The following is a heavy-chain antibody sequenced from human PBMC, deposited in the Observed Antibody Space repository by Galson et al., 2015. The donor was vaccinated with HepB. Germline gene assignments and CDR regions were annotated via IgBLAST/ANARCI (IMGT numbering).Heavy chain of an antibody. Sequence: SLRLSCAASGFTFSSYSMNWVRQAPGKGLEWVSSISSSSSYIYYADSVKGRFTISRDNAKNSLYLQMNSLRVEDTAVYYCARRGYYDSNAFDIWGQGTMVTVSS. D-gene: IGHD3-22*01. V-gene: IGHV3-21*01. CDR3: ARRGYYDSNAFDI. J-gene: IGHJ3*02. CDR1: GFTFSSYS. CDR2: ISSSSSYI.